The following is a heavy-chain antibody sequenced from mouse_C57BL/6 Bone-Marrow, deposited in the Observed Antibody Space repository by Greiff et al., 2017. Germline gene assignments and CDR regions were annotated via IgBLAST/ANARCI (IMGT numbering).Heavy chain of an antibody. Sequence: QVQLQQPGAELVRPGSSVKLSCKASGYTFTSYWMDWVKQRPGQGLEWIGNIYPSDSETHYNQKFKDKATLTVDKSSSTAYMQLSSLTSEDSAVYYCARGGTGPYWYFEVWGTRTTVTVSS. J-gene: IGHJ1*03. CDR3: ARGGTGPYWYFEV. CDR1: GYTFTSYW. CDR2: IYPSDSET. V-gene: IGHV1-61*01.